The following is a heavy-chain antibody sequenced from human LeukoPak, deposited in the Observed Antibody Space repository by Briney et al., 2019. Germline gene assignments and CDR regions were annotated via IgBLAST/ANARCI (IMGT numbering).Heavy chain of an antibody. CDR3: ARDYAGSPDY. CDR2: INGDGSTT. Sequence: GGSLRLSCTASRFTFSTYWINWVRQSPGKGLVWVALINGDGSTTTHADSVKGRFTISRDNAKNTAYLQMNSLRDEDTAVYFCARDYAGSPDYWGQGTLATVSA. V-gene: IGHV3-74*03. CDR1: RFTFSTYW. D-gene: IGHD3-10*01. J-gene: IGHJ4*02.